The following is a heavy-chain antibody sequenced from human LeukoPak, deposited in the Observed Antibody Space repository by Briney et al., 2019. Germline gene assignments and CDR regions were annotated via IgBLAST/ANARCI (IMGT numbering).Heavy chain of an antibody. J-gene: IGHJ5*02. D-gene: IGHD5-12*01. Sequence: VASVKLSCQASGYTFTNNFMHWVRQAPGQGLEWMGIINPSGNNTWYAQKFQGRVTMTRDMATSTDYMEVSSLRSEDTAVYYCARDNSVGDSAWWFDPWGQGTLVTVSS. V-gene: IGHV1-46*01. CDR3: ARDNSVGDSAWWFDP. CDR2: INPSGNNT. CDR1: GYTFTNNF.